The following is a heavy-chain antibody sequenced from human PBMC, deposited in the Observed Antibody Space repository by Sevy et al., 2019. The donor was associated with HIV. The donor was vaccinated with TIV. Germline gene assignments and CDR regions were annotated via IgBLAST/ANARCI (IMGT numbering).Heavy chain of an antibody. Sequence: GGSLRLSCVASGFIFSDYWMTWVRQAPGKGLEWVANIKQDGNEKYYMDSAKGGFTISRDNAKNSVYLQVNILRAEDTDVYYCAREAVAGRSGPWKADYYYAGMDVWGQGTTVTVSS. J-gene: IGHJ6*02. CDR2: IKQDGNEK. V-gene: IGHV3-7*03. D-gene: IGHD6-19*01. CDR1: GFIFSDYW. CDR3: AREAVAGRSGPWKADYYYAGMDV.